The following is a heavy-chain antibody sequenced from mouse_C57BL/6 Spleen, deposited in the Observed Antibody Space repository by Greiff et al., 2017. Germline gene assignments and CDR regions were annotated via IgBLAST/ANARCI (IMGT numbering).Heavy chain of an antibody. CDR3: ARSSSGYAYYAMDY. Sequence: QVQLQQPGAELVRPGSSVKLSCKASGYTFTSYWMAWVKQRPGQGLEWIGNIYPSDSETHYNQKFKDKATLTVDKSSSTAYMQLSSLTSEDSAVYYCARSSSGYAYYAMDYWGQGTSVTVSA. D-gene: IGHD3-2*02. V-gene: IGHV1-61*01. CDR2: IYPSDSET. CDR1: GYTFTSYW. J-gene: IGHJ4*01.